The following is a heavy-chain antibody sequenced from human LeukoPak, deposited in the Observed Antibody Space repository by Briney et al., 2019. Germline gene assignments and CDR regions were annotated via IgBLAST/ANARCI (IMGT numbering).Heavy chain of an antibody. CDR1: GVSISIYY. D-gene: IGHD1-7*01. Sequence: SETLSLTCTVSGVSISIYYWSWIRQPPGKGLEWIGYIYNSGSTSYNPSLKSRATISADTSKNQFSLKLSSVTAADTAVYYCVRDRELDYWGQGTLVTVSS. CDR3: VRDRELDY. V-gene: IGHV4-59*01. J-gene: IGHJ4*02. CDR2: IYNSGST.